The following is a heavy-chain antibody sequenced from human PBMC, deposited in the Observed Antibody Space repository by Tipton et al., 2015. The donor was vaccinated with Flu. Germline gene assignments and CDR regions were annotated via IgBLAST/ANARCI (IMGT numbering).Heavy chain of an antibody. J-gene: IGHJ4*02. V-gene: IGHV1-46*01. Sequence: QVQLVQSGAEVKKPGASVKVSCKASGYTFTSYYMHWVRQAPGQGLEWMGIINPSGGSTSYAQKFQGRVTMTRDTSTSTVYMELSSLRSEDTAVYYCARVSKEGAGNYGGKLFDYWGQGTLVTVSS. CDR1: GYTFTSYY. CDR2: INPSGGST. D-gene: IGHD4-23*01. CDR3: ARVSKEGAGNYGGKLFDY.